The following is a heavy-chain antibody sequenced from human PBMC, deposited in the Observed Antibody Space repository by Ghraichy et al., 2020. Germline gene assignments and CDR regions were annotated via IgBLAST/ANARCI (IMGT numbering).Heavy chain of an antibody. V-gene: IGHV4-31*03. J-gene: IGHJ3*02. CDR2: IYYSGST. CDR3: ARDRAHYDFWGGYYPQSPSGAFDI. CDR1: GGSISSGGYY. D-gene: IGHD3-3*01. Sequence: SETLSLTCTVSGGSISSGGYYWSWIRQHPGKGLEWIGYIYYSGSTYYNPSLKSRVTISVDTSKDQFSLRLSSVTAADTAVYYCARDRAHYDFWGGYYPQSPSGAFDIWGQGTVVTVSS.